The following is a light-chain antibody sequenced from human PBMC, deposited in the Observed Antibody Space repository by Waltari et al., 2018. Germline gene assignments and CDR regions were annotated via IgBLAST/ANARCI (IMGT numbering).Light chain of an antibody. J-gene: IGKJ3*01. CDR2: NSS. Sequence: EIVLTHAPATLSFSPGDRATLSCRASQSIQTFLAWYQQKPGQAPRLLIYNSSLRASGVPVRFSGSGSGTDFTLTISHLEPEDFAFYFCQHRDNWLFTFGPGTKVEIK. V-gene: IGKV3-11*01. CDR3: QHRDNWLFT. CDR1: QSIQTF.